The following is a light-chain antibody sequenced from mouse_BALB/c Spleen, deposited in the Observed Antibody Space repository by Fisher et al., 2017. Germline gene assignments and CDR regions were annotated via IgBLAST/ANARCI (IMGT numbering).Light chain of an antibody. Sequence: DIVLTQTPALMSASPGEKVTMTCSASSSVSYMYWYQQKPRSSPKLWIYDTSKLASGVPGRFSGSGSGNSYSLTISSMEAEDVATYYCFQGSGYPLTFGAGTKLELK. J-gene: IGKJ5*01. CDR3: FQGSGYPLT. CDR1: SSVSY. V-gene: IGKV4-63*01. CDR2: DTS.